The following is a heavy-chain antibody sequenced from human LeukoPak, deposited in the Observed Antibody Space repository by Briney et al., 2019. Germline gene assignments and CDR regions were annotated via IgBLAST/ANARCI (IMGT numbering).Heavy chain of an antibody. Sequence: SETLSLTCAVYGGSFSDYYWSWIRQPAGKGLGWIGRIYTSGSTNYNPSLKSRVTMSVDTSKNQFSLKLSSVTAADTAVYYCARGNDPYYYYYMDVWGKGTTVTVSS. V-gene: IGHV4-59*10. CDR3: ARGNDPYYYYYMDV. J-gene: IGHJ6*03. CDR1: GGSFSDYY. CDR2: IYTSGST. D-gene: IGHD1-1*01.